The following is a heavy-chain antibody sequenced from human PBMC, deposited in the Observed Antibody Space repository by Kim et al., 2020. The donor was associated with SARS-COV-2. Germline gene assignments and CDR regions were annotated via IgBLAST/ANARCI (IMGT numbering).Heavy chain of an antibody. V-gene: IGHV3-7*01. D-gene: IGHD3-9*01. J-gene: IGHJ4*02. CDR2: IKQDGTEK. Sequence: GGSLRLSCAASGFVFSNYWMIWVRQAPGKGLEWVASIKQDGTEKDHVDSVKGRFTISRDNAKNSLYLQINGLSAEDTAVYYCARPYYDFLTGYLYWGQGTLVTVSS. CDR3: ARPYYDFLTGYLY. CDR1: GFVFSNYW.